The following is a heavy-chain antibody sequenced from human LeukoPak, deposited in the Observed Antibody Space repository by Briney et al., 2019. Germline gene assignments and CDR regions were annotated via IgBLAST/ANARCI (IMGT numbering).Heavy chain of an antibody. CDR1: GFTFSSYA. CDR3: AKDGSGYYYDSSGYSDFDY. V-gene: IGHV3-23*01. J-gene: IGHJ4*02. CDR2: ISGSGGST. D-gene: IGHD3-22*01. Sequence: HPGGSLRLSCAASGFTFSSYAMSWVRQAPGKGLEWVSPISGSGGSTYYADSVKGRFTISRDNSKNTLYLQMNSLRAEDTAVYYCAKDGSGYYYDSSGYSDFDYWGQGTLVTVSS.